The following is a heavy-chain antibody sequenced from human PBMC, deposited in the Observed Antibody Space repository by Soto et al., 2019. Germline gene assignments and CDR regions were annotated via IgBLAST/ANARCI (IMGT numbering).Heavy chain of an antibody. CDR3: AREPQSGYSGYGGSWFDP. CDR1: GGSISSYY. V-gene: IGHV4-59*01. Sequence: ETLSLTCTVSGGSISSYYWSWIRQPPGKGLEWIGYIYYSGSTNYNPSLKSRVTISVDTSKNQFSLKLSSVTAADTAVYYCAREPQSGYSGYGGSWFDPWGQGTLVTVSS. D-gene: IGHD5-12*01. CDR2: IYYSGST. J-gene: IGHJ5*02.